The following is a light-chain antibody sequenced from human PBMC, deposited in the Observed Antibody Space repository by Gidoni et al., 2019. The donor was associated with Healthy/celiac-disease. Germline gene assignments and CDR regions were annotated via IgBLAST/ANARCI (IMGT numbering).Light chain of an antibody. CDR1: QSIRSY. J-gene: IGKJ4*01. Sequence: DIQMTQSPSSLSASVGDRVTITCRTSQSIRSYLNWYQQKPGKAPQLLIYASSSLQSGVPSRFSGSGSGTDFTLTISSLQPEDFATYDCQQSYSTPLTFGGGTKVEIK. CDR3: QQSYSTPLT. CDR2: ASS. V-gene: IGKV1-39*01.